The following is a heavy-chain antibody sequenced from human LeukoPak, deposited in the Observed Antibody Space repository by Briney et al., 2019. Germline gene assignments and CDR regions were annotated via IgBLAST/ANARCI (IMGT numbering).Heavy chain of an antibody. J-gene: IGHJ4*02. Sequence: GGSLRLSCAASGFTFSSYSMNWVRQAPGKGLEWVSSISSSSSYIYYADSVKGRFTISRDNAKNSLYLQMNSLRAEDTAVYYCARDRSQNRGEEYQLPIGYWGQGTLVTVSS. D-gene: IGHD2-2*01. CDR2: ISSSSSYI. CDR3: ARDRSQNRGEEYQLPIGY. V-gene: IGHV3-21*01. CDR1: GFTFSSYS.